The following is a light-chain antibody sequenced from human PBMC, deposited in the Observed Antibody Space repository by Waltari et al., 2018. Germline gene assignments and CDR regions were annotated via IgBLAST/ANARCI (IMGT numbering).Light chain of an antibody. CDR3: ATWDSSLSVV. CDR2: DKR. J-gene: IGLJ2*01. CDR1: TDSIGNNY. Sequence: QSVLTQPPSVSAAPGQRVTISCSGSTDSIGNNYVSWYQQLPGSAPKLLIFDKRRRPSGIPDRCAGSKAGTSATLGITGGQTGDEADYYCATWDSSLSVVFGGGTKLTVL. V-gene: IGLV1-51*01.